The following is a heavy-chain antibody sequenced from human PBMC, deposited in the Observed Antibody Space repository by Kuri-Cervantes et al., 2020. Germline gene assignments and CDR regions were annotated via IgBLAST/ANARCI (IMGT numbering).Heavy chain of an antibody. CDR3: ARGGSSFDY. V-gene: IGHV3-33*08. CDR2: IWYDGSNK. D-gene: IGHD6-6*01. CDR1: GFTFSNAW. Sequence: GGSLRLSCAASGFTFSNAWMSWVRQAPGKGLEWVAVIWYDGSNKYYADSVKGRFTISRDNSKNTLYLQMNSLRAEDTAVYYCARGGSSFDYWGQGTLVTVSS. J-gene: IGHJ4*02.